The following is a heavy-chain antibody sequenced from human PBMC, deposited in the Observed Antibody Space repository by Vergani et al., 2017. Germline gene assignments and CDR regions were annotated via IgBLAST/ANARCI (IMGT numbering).Heavy chain of an antibody. CDR3: AGPQGTSAYYYGGFDY. Sequence: EVQLLESGGGLVQPGGSLRLSCAASGFTLSTYAMTWVRQAPGKGLEWVSTISSDGGSTYYADSVKGRFTISRDNSKNTLSLQMNSLTAEDTAIYYCAGPQGTSAYYYGGFDYWGQRTLVTVSS. D-gene: IGHD3-22*01. CDR2: ISSDGGST. CDR1: GFTLSTYA. V-gene: IGHV3-23*01. J-gene: IGHJ4*01.